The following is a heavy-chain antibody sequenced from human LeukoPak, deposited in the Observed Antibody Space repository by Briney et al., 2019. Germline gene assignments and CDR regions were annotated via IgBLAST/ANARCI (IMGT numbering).Heavy chain of an antibody. Sequence: GSSVKVSCKAPGYTFTSYYVHWVRQAPGQGLEWMGIINPSGGNTNYAQEFQGRVTMTRDMSTSTVYMELSSLRSEDTAVYYCARGRSGGSPHDGFDIWGQGTMVTVSS. CDR2: INPSGGNT. V-gene: IGHV1-46*01. CDR3: ARGRSGGSPHDGFDI. J-gene: IGHJ3*02. D-gene: IGHD2-15*01. CDR1: GYTFTSYY.